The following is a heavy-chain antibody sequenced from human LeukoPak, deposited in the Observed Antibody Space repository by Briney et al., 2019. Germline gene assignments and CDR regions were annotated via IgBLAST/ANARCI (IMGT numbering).Heavy chain of an antibody. J-gene: IGHJ4*02. CDR1: GGSFSGYY. V-gene: IGHV4-34*01. Sequence: SETLSLTCAVYGGSFSGYYWSWIRQPPGKGLEWIGEINHSGSTNYNPSLKSRVTISVDTSKNQFSLKLSSVTAADTAVYYCARGTKRLWLPGDYFDYWGQGTLVTVSS. CDR2: INHSGST. CDR3: ARGTKRLWLPGDYFDY. D-gene: IGHD5-18*01.